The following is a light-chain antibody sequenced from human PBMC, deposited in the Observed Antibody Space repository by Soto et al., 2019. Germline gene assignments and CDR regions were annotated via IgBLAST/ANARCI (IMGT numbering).Light chain of an antibody. J-gene: IGKJ5*01. V-gene: IGKV3-11*01. CDR2: DAA. Sequence: EIVLTNSPATLSLSPGERATLSCRASRSVRSSLAWYQQKPGQAPRLLIYDAANRAAGIPARFIGSGSETELTLTISNLEPEDVAVYYCQQRYAWPPITFGQGTRLEIK. CDR3: QQRYAWPPIT. CDR1: RSVRSS.